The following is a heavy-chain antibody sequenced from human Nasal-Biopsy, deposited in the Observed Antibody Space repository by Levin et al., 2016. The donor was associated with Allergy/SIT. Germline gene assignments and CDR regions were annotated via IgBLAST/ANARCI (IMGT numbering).Heavy chain of an antibody. V-gene: IGHV3-11*06. Sequence: GESLKISCAASGFTFSDHYMTWIRQAPGKGLEWVSYINSDSSNTNYADPVKGRFTISRDNAKNSLYLQMSSLRAEDSAIYYCARNYGGIPHDAFDIWGQGTLVTVSS. CDR2: INSDSSNT. CDR3: ARNYGGIPHDAFDI. D-gene: IGHD4-23*01. J-gene: IGHJ3*02. CDR1: GFTFSDHY.